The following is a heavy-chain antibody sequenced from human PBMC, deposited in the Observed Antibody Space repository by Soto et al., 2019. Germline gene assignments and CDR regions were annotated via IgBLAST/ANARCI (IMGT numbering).Heavy chain of an antibody. D-gene: IGHD3-22*01. Sequence: QVQLVQSGAEVKKPGASVKVSCKASGYSFTSYGISWVRQAPGQGPEWMGWISGHNGNTNHPQSLQGRVTMTTDTSRNTAYMELRNVRSDDTAVYYCARHRFNYYDDTVYYYFDYWGQGTLVTVSS. CDR2: ISGHNGNT. CDR3: ARHRFNYYDDTVYYYFDY. CDR1: GYSFTSYG. V-gene: IGHV1-18*04. J-gene: IGHJ4*02.